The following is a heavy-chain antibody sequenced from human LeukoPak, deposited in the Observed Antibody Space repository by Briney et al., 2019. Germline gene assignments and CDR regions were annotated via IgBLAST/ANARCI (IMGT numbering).Heavy chain of an antibody. CDR1: GYTFTSYY. CDR3: ARVKVQWLVLPYFDY. Sequence: APVKVSCKASGYTFTSYYMHWVRQAPGQGLEWMGIINPSGGSTSYAQKFQGRVTMTRDTSTSTVYMELSRLRSDDTAVYYCARVKVQWLVLPYFDYWGQGTLVTVSS. V-gene: IGHV1-46*01. J-gene: IGHJ4*02. CDR2: INPSGGST. D-gene: IGHD6-19*01.